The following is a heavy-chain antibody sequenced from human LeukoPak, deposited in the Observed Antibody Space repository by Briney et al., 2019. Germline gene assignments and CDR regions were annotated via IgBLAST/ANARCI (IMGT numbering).Heavy chain of an antibody. V-gene: IGHV3-33*01. J-gene: IGHJ4*02. CDR2: IWYDGSKK. CDR1: GFTFSSYG. CDR3: AGLYSSGWYLDY. D-gene: IGHD6-19*01. Sequence: HPGGSLGLSCAASGFTFSSYGMHWVGEAPGKGLEGVAVIWYDGSKKYYADSVKGRFTISRDNSKNTLYLQMNSLRAEDTAVYYCAGLYSSGWYLDYWGQGTLVTVSS.